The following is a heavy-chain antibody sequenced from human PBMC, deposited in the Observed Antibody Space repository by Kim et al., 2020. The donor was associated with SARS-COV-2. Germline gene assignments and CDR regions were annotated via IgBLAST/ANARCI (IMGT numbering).Heavy chain of an antibody. J-gene: IGHJ2*01. D-gene: IGHD6-13*01. CDR2: IYTSGST. V-gene: IGHV4-61*02. Sequence: SETLSLTCTVSGGSISSGSYYWSWIRQPAGKGLEWIGRIYTSGSTNYNPSLKSRVTISVDTSKNQFSLKLSSVTAADTAVYYCATRSIAAASWYFDLWGRGTLVTVSS. CDR1: GGSISSGSYY. CDR3: ATRSIAAASWYFDL.